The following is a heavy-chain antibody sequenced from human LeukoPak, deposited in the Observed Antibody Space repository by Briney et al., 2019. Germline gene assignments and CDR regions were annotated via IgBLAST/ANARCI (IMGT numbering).Heavy chain of an antibody. V-gene: IGHV1-18*01. D-gene: IGHD2-15*01. CDR2: ISAYNGNT. Sequence: GASVKVSCKASGYTFTSYGISWVRQAPGQGLEWMGWISAYNGNTNYAQKLQGRVTMTTDTSTSTAYMELRSLRSDDTAVYYFARVPAGYCSGGSCYSFFDYWGQGTLVTVSS. CDR1: GYTFTSYG. CDR3: ARVPAGYCSGGSCYSFFDY. J-gene: IGHJ4*02.